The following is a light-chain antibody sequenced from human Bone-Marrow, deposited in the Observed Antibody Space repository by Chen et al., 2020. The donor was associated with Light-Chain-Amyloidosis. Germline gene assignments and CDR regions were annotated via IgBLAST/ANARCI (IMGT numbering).Light chain of an antibody. CDR3: SSFTSSSSYV. J-gene: IGLJ1*01. V-gene: IGLV2-14*01. CDR1: IGDVGTYNY. CDR2: AVS. Sequence: QSALTQPASVSGAPGQSTTIPCMGTIGDVGTYNYVSWYQQNPGKAPKVMIYAVSNRPSGVSNRFSGSKSGNTASLTISGLQAEDEADYYCSSFTSSSSYVFGPGTKVTVL.